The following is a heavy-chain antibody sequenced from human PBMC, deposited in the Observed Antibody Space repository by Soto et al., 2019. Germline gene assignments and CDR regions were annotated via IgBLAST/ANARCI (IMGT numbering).Heavy chain of an antibody. Sequence: QVQVVESGGGVVQPGRSLRLSCAASGFTFSRYAMHWVRQAPGKGLEWMALISYDGSNTYYTDSVKGRFTISRDNSKNTLYLPMNSLRAEDTAVYYCARDLRDASGWFSPGFWGLGTLVTVSS. D-gene: IGHD6-19*01. V-gene: IGHV3-30-3*01. J-gene: IGHJ4*02. CDR2: ISYDGSNT. CDR1: GFTFSRYA. CDR3: ARDLRDASGWFSPGF.